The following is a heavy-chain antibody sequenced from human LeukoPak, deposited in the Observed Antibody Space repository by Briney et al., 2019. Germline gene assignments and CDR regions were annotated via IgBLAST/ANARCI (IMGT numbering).Heavy chain of an antibody. D-gene: IGHD1-14*01. CDR2: ISGSGGTA. CDR1: GFTFSIYA. Sequence: GGSLRLSCAASGFTFSIYAMSWVRQAPGKGLEWVSAISGSGGTAYYADSVKGRFTISRDNSKNTLYLQMNSLRVEDTAVYYCATELRDTYSKGATWGQGTLVTVSS. V-gene: IGHV3-23*01. CDR3: ATELRDTYSKGAT. J-gene: IGHJ4*02.